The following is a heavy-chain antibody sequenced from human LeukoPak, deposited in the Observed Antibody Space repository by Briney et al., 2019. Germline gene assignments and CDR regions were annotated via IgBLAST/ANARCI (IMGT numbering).Heavy chain of an antibody. CDR1: GYTFTGYY. CDR3: AREIQGYDILTGYYKVTGSDY. V-gene: IGHV1-18*04. CDR2: ISAYNGNT. D-gene: IGHD3-9*01. Sequence: ASVKVSCKASGYTFTGYYIHWVRQAPGQGLEWMGWISAYNGNTNYAQKLQGRVTMTTDTSTSTAYMELRSLRSDDTAVYYCAREIQGYDILTGYYKVTGSDYWGQGTLVTVSS. J-gene: IGHJ4*02.